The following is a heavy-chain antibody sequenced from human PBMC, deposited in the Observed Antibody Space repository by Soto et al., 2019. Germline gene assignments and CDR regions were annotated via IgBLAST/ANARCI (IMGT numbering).Heavy chain of an antibody. CDR1: GYTFTGYY. J-gene: IGHJ4*02. D-gene: IGHD6-13*01. Sequence: ASVKVSCKASGYTFTGYYMHWVRQAPGQGLEWMGWINPNSGGTNYAQKFQGWVTMTRDTSISTAYMELSRLRSDDTAMYYCARDPEQQLQFDYWGQGTLVTVSS. CDR2: INPNSGGT. CDR3: ARDPEQQLQFDY. V-gene: IGHV1-2*04.